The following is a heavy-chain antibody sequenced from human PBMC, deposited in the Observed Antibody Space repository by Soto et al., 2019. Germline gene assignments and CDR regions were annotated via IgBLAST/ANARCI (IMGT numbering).Heavy chain of an antibody. J-gene: IGHJ5*02. D-gene: IGHD3-16*02. CDR1: GFTFSNYG. Sequence: QVQLVESGGGVVQPGRSLRLSCVASGFTFSNYGLHWVRQSPGKGLEWVAVIWFDGSNKYYADSVKGRFTISRDNSKNTVYLQMISLRVEDTAVYYCARDPGRRIYRFDPWGQGTLVTVSS. CDR3: ARDPGRRIYRFDP. CDR2: IWFDGSNK. V-gene: IGHV3-33*01.